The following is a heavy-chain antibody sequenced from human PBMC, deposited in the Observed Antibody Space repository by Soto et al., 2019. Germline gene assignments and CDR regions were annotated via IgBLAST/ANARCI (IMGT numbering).Heavy chain of an antibody. V-gene: IGHV5-51*01. J-gene: IGHJ4*02. CDR1: GYSFSNYW. CDR2: IYPAASDA. Sequence: PGESLKISCKGSGYSFSNYWIAWLRQMPGKGLEWMGIIYPAASDARYSPSFQGQVTISVDNSISTAYLQWSSLQASDTAMYYCARLPPPTYCSGSTCSGYWGQGTLVTVSS. D-gene: IGHD2-15*01. CDR3: ARLPPPTYCSGSTCSGY.